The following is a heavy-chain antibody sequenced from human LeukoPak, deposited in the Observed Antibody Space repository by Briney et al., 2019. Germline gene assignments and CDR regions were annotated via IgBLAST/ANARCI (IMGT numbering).Heavy chain of an antibody. CDR2: IRSNAYGGTT. Sequence: SGGSLRLSCTASGFTFADYFMSWVCQTPGKGLEWLSLIRSNAYGGTTEYAASVKDRFTISRDDSKNIAYLQMNSLKTEDTAVYYCVGEGTTNYWGQGSLVTVSS. V-gene: IGHV3-49*04. J-gene: IGHJ4*02. CDR3: VGEGTTNY. CDR1: GFTFADYF. D-gene: IGHD1-26*01.